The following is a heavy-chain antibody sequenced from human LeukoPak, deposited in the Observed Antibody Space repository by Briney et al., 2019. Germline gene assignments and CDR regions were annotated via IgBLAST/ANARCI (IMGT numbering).Heavy chain of an antibody. D-gene: IGHD5-18*01. V-gene: IGHV4-59*08. CDR3: ARHSYGYKPFDY. J-gene: IGHJ4*02. CDR2: FYYSGST. Sequence: SETLSLTCTVSGGSISNYYWSWTRQPPGKGLEWIGYFYYSGSTNYNPSLKSRVTISVDTSKNQFSLRLSSVTAADTAVYYCARHSYGYKPFDYWGQGTLVTVSS. CDR1: GGSISNYY.